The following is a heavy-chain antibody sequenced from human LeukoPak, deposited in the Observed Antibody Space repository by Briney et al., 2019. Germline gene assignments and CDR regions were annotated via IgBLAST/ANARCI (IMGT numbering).Heavy chain of an antibody. CDR2: ISSSGSTI. CDR1: GFTFSSYE. Sequence: PGGSLRLSCAASGFTFSSYEMNWVRQAPGKGLEWVSYISSSGSTIYYADSVKGRFTISRDNAKNSLYLQMNGLRAEDTAVYYCARESRSRPPDAFDIWGQGTMVTASS. CDR3: ARESRSRPPDAFDI. J-gene: IGHJ3*02. D-gene: IGHD4-17*01. V-gene: IGHV3-48*03.